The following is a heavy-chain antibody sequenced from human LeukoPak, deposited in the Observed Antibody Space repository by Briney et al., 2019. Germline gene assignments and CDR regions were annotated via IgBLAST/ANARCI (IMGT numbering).Heavy chain of an antibody. D-gene: IGHD2-15*01. CDR3: AKALGRPPQYYFDY. J-gene: IGHJ4*02. Sequence: GGSLRLSCAASGFTFSSYALHWVRQAPGKGLEWVSGISGSGGRTNYADSVKGRFTISRDNSKNTLYLQMNSLRAEDTAVYYCAKALGRPPQYYFDYWGQGTLVTVSS. CDR2: ISGSGGRT. V-gene: IGHV3-23*01. CDR1: GFTFSSYA.